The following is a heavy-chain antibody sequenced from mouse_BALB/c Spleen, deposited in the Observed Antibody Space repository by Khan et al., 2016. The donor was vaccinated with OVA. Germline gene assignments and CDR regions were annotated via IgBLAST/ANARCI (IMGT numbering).Heavy chain of an antibody. J-gene: IGHJ2*01. V-gene: IGHV1-20*02. CDR3: TVIYRGDFNY. CDR1: GYSFTGYF. CDR2: INPHIGET. D-gene: IGHD2-13*01. Sequence: IQLVQSGPELVRPGASVKISCKTSGYSFTGYFMNWVMQSHGKSLAWIGRINPHIGETFYNQRFKDKATLTVDESSSTAHLELRSLASEDSAVFYCTVIYRGDFNYWGQGTTLTVSS.